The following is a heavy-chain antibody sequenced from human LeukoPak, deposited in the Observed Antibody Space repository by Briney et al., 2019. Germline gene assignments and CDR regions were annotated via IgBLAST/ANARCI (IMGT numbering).Heavy chain of an antibody. Sequence: SGALSLTCTVSGVSIRSSVPIGSSMLYWAWVRQPPGKGLEWIGDISYSGATYYNPSLRSRATISEDTSKNQFSLRLSSVTAADTAVYYCTRHFRGYPYYFDYWGQGTLVTVSS. V-gene: IGHV4-39*01. D-gene: IGHD5-18*01. J-gene: IGHJ4*02. CDR2: ISYSGAT. CDR3: TRHFRGYPYYFDY. CDR1: GVSIRSSVPIGSSMLY.